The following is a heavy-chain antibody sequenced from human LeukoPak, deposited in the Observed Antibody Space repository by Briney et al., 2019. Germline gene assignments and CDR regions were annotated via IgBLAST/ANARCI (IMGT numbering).Heavy chain of an antibody. J-gene: IGHJ4*02. D-gene: IGHD3-22*01. CDR2: ITSSGIT. Sequence: PGGSLRLSCAASGFTFSNYGMNWVRQAPGKGLEWVSGITSSGITYYADSVKGRFTISRDNSKNTLYLQMNSLRAEDTAVYYCAKDIDDSSGYYSYWGQGTLVTVSS. V-gene: IGHV3-23*01. CDR1: GFTFSNYG. CDR3: AKDIDDSSGYYSY.